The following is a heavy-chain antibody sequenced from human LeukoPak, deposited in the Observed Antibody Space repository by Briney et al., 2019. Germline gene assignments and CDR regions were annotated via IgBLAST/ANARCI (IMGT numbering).Heavy chain of an antibody. V-gene: IGHV1-3*01. CDR3: AREMSRGDGYNSANALDI. CDR2: INAGNGDT. D-gene: IGHD5-24*01. J-gene: IGHJ3*02. CDR1: GYTFSNNA. Sequence: ASVKVSCKASGYTFSNNAIHWVRQAPGQRLEWMGWINAGNGDTKYSQKFLGRLTLSRDTSASTAYMELSSLRSEDTAVYYCAREMSRGDGYNSANALDIWGQGTMVTVSS.